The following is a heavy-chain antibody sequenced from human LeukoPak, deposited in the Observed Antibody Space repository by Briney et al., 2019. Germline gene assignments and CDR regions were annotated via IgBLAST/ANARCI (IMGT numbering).Heavy chain of an antibody. Sequence: PGGSLRLSCAASGFTFSSYGMHWVREAPGKGLEWVAVISYDGSNKYSADSVKGRFTISRDNSKNTLYLQMNTLRAEDTAVYYCAKEFYGQPSCGFEYWGQGVLVTVSA. D-gene: IGHD4-17*01. CDR3: AKEFYGQPSCGFEY. J-gene: IGHJ4*02. CDR1: GFTFSSYG. CDR2: ISYDGSNK. V-gene: IGHV3-30*18.